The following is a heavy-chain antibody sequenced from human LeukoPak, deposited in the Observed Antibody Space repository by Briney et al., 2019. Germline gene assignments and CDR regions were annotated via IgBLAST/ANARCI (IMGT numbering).Heavy chain of an antibody. CDR1: GFTFSSYG. CDR2: IWYDGSSK. CDR3: ARVHCSSTSCPYPYYYYGMDV. Sequence: GGSLRLSCAASGFTFSSYGMHWVRQAPGKGLEWVAVIWYDGSSKYYADSVKGRFTISRDNSKNTLYLQMNSLRAEDTAVYYCARVHCSSTSCPYPYYYYGMDVWGKGTTVTVSS. V-gene: IGHV3-33*01. J-gene: IGHJ6*04. D-gene: IGHD2-2*01.